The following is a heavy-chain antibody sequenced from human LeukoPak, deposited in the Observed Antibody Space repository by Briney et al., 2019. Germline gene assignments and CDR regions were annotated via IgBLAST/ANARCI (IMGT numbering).Heavy chain of an antibody. CDR3: ARDGPSRPFTI. CDR1: GGSISRDY. V-gene: IGHV4-59*12. D-gene: IGHD5-24*01. Sequence: SETLSLTCTVSGGSISRDYWSWIRQPPGKGLEWIGVIDHSGSTHYNPSLKSRVAISVDTSKNQFSLKLNSVTAADTAVYFCARDGPSRPFTIWGQGTLVTVSS. CDR2: IDHSGST. J-gene: IGHJ4*02.